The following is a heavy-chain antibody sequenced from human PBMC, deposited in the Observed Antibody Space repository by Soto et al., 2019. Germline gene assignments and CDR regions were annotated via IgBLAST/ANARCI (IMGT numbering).Heavy chain of an antibody. J-gene: IGHJ5*02. CDR2: ISGGGGST. Sequence: PGGSLRLSCAVSGFSFGSYAMSWVRQAPGKGLEWVSGISGGGGSTYYADSVKGRFTISRDNAKNSLYLQMNSLRDEDTAVYYCAREAIAVLNWFDPWGQGTLVTVSS. D-gene: IGHD6-19*01. V-gene: IGHV3-23*01. CDR3: AREAIAVLNWFDP. CDR1: GFSFGSYA.